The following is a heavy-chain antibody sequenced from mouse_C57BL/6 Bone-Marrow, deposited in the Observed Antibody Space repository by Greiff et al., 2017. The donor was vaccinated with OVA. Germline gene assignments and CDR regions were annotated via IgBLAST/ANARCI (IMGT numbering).Heavy chain of an antibody. Sequence: DVKLVESGGDLVKPGGSLKLSCAASGFTFSSYGMSWVRQTPDKRLEWVATISSGGSYTYYPDSVKGRFTISRDNAKNTLYLQMSSLKSEDTAMYYCARHVYDYLWFAYWGQGTLVTVSA. CDR2: ISSGGSYT. V-gene: IGHV5-6*02. CDR3: ARHVYDYLWFAY. J-gene: IGHJ3*01. CDR1: GFTFSSYG. D-gene: IGHD2-4*01.